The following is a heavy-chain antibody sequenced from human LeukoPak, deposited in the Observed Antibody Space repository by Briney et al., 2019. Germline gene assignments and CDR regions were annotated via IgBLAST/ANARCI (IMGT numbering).Heavy chain of an antibody. CDR1: GFTFSNYF. Sequence: GGSLRLSCAASGFTFSNYFMYWVRQAPGKGLVWVSHVDANGNTATYADSVKGRFTISRDNAKNTLYLQMNSLRAEDTAVYYCARNHYLSGDYWGQGTLVTVSS. V-gene: IGHV3-74*01. CDR3: ARNHYLSGDY. J-gene: IGHJ4*02. D-gene: IGHD3-10*01. CDR2: VDANGNTA.